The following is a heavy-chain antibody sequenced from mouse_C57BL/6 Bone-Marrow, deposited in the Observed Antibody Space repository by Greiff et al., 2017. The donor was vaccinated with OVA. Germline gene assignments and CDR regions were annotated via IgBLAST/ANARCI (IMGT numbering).Heavy chain of an antibody. CDR3: AREGTTVVGYFDY. J-gene: IGHJ2*01. D-gene: IGHD1-1*01. CDR2: IDPNSGGT. V-gene: IGHV1-72*01. Sequence: QVHVKQPGAELVKPGASVKLSCKASGYTFTSYWMHWVKKRPGRGLEWIGRIDPNSGGTKYNEKFKSKATLTVDKPSSTAYMQLSSLTSEDSAVYYCAREGTTVVGYFDYWGQGTTLTVSS. CDR1: GYTFTSYW.